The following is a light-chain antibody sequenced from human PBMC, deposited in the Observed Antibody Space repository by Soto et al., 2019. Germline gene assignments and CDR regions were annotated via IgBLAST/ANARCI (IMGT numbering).Light chain of an antibody. Sequence: DVVMTQSPVSLPVTLGQPASISCRSSQSLVHSNGNTYLNWFQQRPGQSPRRLLYKVSIRDSGVPDRFSGTGSGTDFTLKISRVVADDVGVYYCMQGTHWPRTFGQGTKVEIK. CDR3: MQGTHWPRT. J-gene: IGKJ1*01. CDR1: QSLVHSNGNTY. CDR2: KVS. V-gene: IGKV2-30*02.